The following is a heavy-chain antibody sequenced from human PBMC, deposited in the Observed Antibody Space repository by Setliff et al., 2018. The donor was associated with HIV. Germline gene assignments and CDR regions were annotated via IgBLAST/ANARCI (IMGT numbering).Heavy chain of an antibody. CDR1: GFTFSSYG. J-gene: IGHJ4*02. Sequence: GGSLRLSCAASGFTFSSYGMHWVRQAPGKGLEWVANIKQDGSEKIYVDSLKGRFTISRDNAKNSLYLQMNSLRAEDTAVYYCAQITVMGYWGQGTLVTVSS. CDR3: AQITVMGY. CDR2: IKQDGSEK. D-gene: IGHD4-4*01. V-gene: IGHV3-7*01.